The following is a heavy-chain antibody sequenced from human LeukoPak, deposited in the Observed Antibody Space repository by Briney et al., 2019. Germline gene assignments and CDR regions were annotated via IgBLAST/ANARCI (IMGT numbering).Heavy chain of an antibody. CDR1: GFTFSDHY. CDR2: IRNKARSYTT. D-gene: IGHD2-2*01. J-gene: IGHJ4*02. Sequence: GGSLRLSCAASGFTFSDHYMDWVRQAPGKGLEWVGRIRNKARSYTTEYAASVKGRFIVSRDDSKNSLYLQMNSLRPDDTAIYYCARSQTRGYHMDFWGQGTLVTVSS. CDR3: ARSQTRGYHMDF. V-gene: IGHV3-72*01.